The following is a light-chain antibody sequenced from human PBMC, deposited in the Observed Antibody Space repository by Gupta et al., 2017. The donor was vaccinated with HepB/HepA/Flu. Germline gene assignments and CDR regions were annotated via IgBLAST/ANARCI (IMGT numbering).Light chain of an antibody. CDR3: ASWDDSQTAPKGG. V-gene: IGLV1-47*01. CDR2: RNE. CDR1: YSNVGSNY. Sequence: QTVLTQTLSMSVTPGLTVTISCSGTYSNVGSNYVYWYKQFPGQAPNLLILRNEERPPGVPGRFSGAKSGTSASPESSGLRSEDEADYYGASWDDSQTAPKGGCGGGTKLTV. J-gene: IGLJ3*02.